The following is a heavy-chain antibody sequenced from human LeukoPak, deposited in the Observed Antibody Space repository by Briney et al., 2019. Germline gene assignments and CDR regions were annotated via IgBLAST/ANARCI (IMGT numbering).Heavy chain of an antibody. CDR2: ISYDGSNK. D-gene: IGHD5-18*01. CDR1: GFTFSSYA. Sequence: PGRSLRLSCAASGFTFSSYAMHWVRQAPGKGLEWVAVISYDGSNKYYADSVEGRFTISRDNSKNTLYLQMNSLRAEDTAVYFCASGKYRYGDNWFDPWGQGTLVTVSS. CDR3: ASGKYRYGDNWFDP. J-gene: IGHJ5*02. V-gene: IGHV3-30*04.